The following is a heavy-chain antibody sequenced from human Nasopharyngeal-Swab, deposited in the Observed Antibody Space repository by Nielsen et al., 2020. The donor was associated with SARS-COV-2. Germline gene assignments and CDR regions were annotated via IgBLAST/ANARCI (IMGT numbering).Heavy chain of an antibody. Sequence: SETLSLTCAVYGGSFTGYYWSWIRQPPGKGLEWIGEINPSGSTNYNPSLKSRVTISVDTSKNQFSLKLSSVTAADTAVYYCARDTYYDSRGVDTWGQGTLVTVSS. J-gene: IGHJ5*02. V-gene: IGHV4-34*01. CDR3: ARDTYYDSRGVDT. D-gene: IGHD3-22*01. CDR2: INPSGST. CDR1: GGSFTGYY.